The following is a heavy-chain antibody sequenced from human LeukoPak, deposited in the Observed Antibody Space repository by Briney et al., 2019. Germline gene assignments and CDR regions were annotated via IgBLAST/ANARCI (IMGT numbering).Heavy chain of an antibody. CDR1: GGSTSNYY. D-gene: IGHD5-24*01. V-gene: IGHV4-4*07. CDR2: IYTSGST. CDR3: ARGRATTHFAAAIDI. Sequence: SETLSLTCTVSGGSTSNYYWSWIRPPAGKGLEWIGYIYTSGSTNYNPSLKSRVTMSVDTSKNQFSLKLSSVTAADTAGYYCARGRATTHFAAAIDIWGQATMVTV. J-gene: IGHJ3*02.